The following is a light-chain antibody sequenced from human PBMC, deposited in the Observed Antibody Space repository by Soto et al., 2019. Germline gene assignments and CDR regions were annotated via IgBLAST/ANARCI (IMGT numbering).Light chain of an antibody. V-gene: IGKV1-16*01. CDR2: AAS. Sequence: DIQMTQSPSSLSAFVGDGVTITCRASQGISTHLAWFQQRPGKAPKSLIYAASSLHSGVPSRFSGSGSGTDFTLTISSLQPEDFAIYYCQQYDSYPYTFGQGTKLEIK. J-gene: IGKJ2*01. CDR3: QQYDSYPYT. CDR1: QGISTH.